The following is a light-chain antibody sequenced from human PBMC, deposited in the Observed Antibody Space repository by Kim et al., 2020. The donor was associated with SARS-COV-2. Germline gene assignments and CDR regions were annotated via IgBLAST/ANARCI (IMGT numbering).Light chain of an antibody. Sequence: EIVMTQSPATLSVSPGERATLSCRASQSVSSNLAWYQQKPGQAPRLLIYGASSSTTGIPARFSGSGSGTDFTLTISSLQSEDFAVYYCQQYNNWPYTFGQGTKLEI. CDR2: GAS. CDR3: QQYNNWPYT. CDR1: QSVSSN. V-gene: IGKV3-15*01. J-gene: IGKJ2*01.